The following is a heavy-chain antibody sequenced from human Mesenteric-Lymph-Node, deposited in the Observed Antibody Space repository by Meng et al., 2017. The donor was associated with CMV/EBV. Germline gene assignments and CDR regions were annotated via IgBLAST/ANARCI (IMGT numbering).Heavy chain of an antibody. Sequence: GESLKISCVASPHIFSRTAVHWVRQAPGKGLEWVAVISFDGYTKKYADSVKGRFTISRDNSKSTLYLQLNSARAEDTAVYYCAGFDYSLYNFDYWGQGTLVTVSS. CDR2: ISFDGYTK. CDR1: PHIFSRTA. V-gene: IGHV3-30-3*01. CDR3: AGFDYSLYNFDY. J-gene: IGHJ4*02. D-gene: IGHD4-11*01.